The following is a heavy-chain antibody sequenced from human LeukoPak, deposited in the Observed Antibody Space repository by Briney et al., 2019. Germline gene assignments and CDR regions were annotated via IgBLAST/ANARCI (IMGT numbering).Heavy chain of an antibody. CDR1: GFTFSSYG. D-gene: IGHD4-17*01. CDR2: ISYDGSNK. Sequence: PGGSLRLSCAASGFTFSSYGMHWVRQAPGKGLEWVAVISYDGSNKYYADSVKGRFTISRDNSKNTLYLQMNSLRAEDTAVYYCARGHTYGFYFDYWGQGTLVTVSS. J-gene: IGHJ4*02. CDR3: ARGHTYGFYFDY. V-gene: IGHV3-30*03.